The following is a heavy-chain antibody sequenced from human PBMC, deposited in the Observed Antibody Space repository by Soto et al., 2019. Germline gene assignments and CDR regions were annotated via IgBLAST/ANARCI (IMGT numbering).Heavy chain of an antibody. CDR2: IYWDDDK. CDR1: GFSLSTSGVG. D-gene: IGHD1-26*01. CDR3: AHSRIVGARSTWFDP. V-gene: IGHV2-5*02. Sequence: QITLKESGPTLVKPTQTLTLTCTFSGFSLSTSGVGVGWIRQPPGKALEWLALIYWDDDKRYSPSLKSRLTITKDTSKNQVVLTMTNMDPVDNATYYCAHSRIVGARSTWFDPWGQGTLVTVSS. J-gene: IGHJ5*02.